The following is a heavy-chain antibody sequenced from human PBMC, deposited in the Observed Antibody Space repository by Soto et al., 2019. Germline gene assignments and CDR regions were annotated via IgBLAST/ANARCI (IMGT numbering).Heavy chain of an antibody. Sequence: QVHLAESGGGVVQPGRSLRLSCAASGFIFNNFGMHWVRQAPGKGLEWVAVIWFDGSTTYYADSVKGRCTISRDNSKNTLYLEINSLRAEDTAVYYCAKNHNYYDWSGHYYGDGGFDYWGQGTRVTVSS. J-gene: IGHJ4*02. D-gene: IGHD3-22*01. V-gene: IGHV3-33*08. CDR1: GFIFNNFG. CDR2: IWFDGSTT. CDR3: AKNHNYYDWSGHYYGDGGFDY.